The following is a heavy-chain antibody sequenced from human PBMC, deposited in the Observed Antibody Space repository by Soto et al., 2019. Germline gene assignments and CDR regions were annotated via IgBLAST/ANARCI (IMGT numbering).Heavy chain of an antibody. Sequence: QVQLVQSGAEVKKPESSVKDSCKAPGGTFSTYAISWVRQAPGQGLEWMGGIIPMFGTANYAQRFQDRVTITADESTNTVYMELSSLRSEDTGVYFCASGIQLWLRRINNGYSDWGQGTLVTVSS. CDR1: GGTFSTYA. D-gene: IGHD5-18*01. CDR3: ASGIQLWLRRINNGYSD. CDR2: IIPMFGTA. V-gene: IGHV1-69*12. J-gene: IGHJ4*02.